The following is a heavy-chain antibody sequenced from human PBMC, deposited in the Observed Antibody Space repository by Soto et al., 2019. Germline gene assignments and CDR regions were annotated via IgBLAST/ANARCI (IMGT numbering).Heavy chain of an antibody. J-gene: IGHJ4*02. CDR2: ISGSGGST. CDR3: VKAKNPYGAPFDY. Sequence: GGSLRLSCAASGFTFSSYAMSWVRQAPGKGLEWVSAISGSGGSTYYADSVKGRFTISRDNSKNTLYLQMNSLRAEDTAVYYCVKAKNPYGAPFDYWGQGTLVTVSS. V-gene: IGHV3-23*01. CDR1: GFTFSSYA. D-gene: IGHD4-17*01.